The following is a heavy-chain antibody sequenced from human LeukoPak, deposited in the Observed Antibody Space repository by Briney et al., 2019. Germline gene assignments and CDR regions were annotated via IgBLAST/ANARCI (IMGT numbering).Heavy chain of an antibody. CDR2: IYYSGST. CDR3: ARAKRITMIVVVIREAFDI. J-gene: IGHJ3*02. CDR1: GGSISSGGYY. D-gene: IGHD3-22*01. Sequence: SETLSLTCTVSGGSISSGGYYWSWIRQHPGKGLEWIGYIYYSGSTNYNPSLRGRVTISVDTSKNQFSLKLSSVTAADTAVYYCARAKRITMIVVVIREAFDIWGQGTMVTVSS. V-gene: IGHV4-31*03.